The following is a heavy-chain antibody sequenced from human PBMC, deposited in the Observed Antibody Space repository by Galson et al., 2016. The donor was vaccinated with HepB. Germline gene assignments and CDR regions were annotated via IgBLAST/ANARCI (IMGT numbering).Heavy chain of an antibody. CDR3: ATVVMGTAGYGD. J-gene: IGHJ4*02. Sequence: SLRLSCAASGFTFSEVWMTWVRQAPGKGLEWVGRIRSRRHGGTTDYAAPVQGRFTISRDDSKNTVSLQMDSLKTEDTAVYYCATVVMGTAGYGDWGRGALVTVSS. CDR2: IRSRRHGGTT. CDR1: GFTFSEVW. V-gene: IGHV3-15*01. D-gene: IGHD2-21*02.